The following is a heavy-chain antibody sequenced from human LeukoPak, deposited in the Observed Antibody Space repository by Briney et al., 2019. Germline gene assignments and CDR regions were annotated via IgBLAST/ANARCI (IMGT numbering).Heavy chain of an antibody. Sequence: SETLSLTCTVSGGSISSYYWSWIRQPPGKGLEWIGYIYYSGSTNYNPSLKSRVTISVDTSKNQFSLKLSSVTAADTAVYYCARDILTGYYAWGQGTLVTVSS. V-gene: IGHV4-59*12. CDR3: ARDILTGYYA. J-gene: IGHJ5*02. D-gene: IGHD3-9*01. CDR2: IYYSGST. CDR1: GGSISSYY.